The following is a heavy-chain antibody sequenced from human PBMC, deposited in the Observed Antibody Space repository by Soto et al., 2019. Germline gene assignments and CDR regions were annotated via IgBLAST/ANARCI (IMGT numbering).Heavy chain of an antibody. D-gene: IGHD3-10*02. J-gene: IGHJ3*02. CDR3: ARGYDRGAFDI. CDR2: IYHSGST. CDR1: GGSISSGGYS. V-gene: IGHV4-30-2*01. Sequence: QLQLQESDSGLVKPSQTLSLTCAVSGGSISSGGYSWSWIRQPPGKGLEWIGYIYHSGSTYYNPSLKSRVTISVDRSKNQFSLKLSSVTAADTAVYYCARGYDRGAFDIWGQGTMVTVSS.